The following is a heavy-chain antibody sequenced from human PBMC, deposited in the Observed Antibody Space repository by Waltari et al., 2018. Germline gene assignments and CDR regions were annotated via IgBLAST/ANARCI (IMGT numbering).Heavy chain of an antibody. CDR2: IWFDGGQT. D-gene: IGHD3-10*01. CDR3: AKDAFGNTYVDH. J-gene: IGHJ4*02. CDR1: GLSLSRYG. Sequence: QAQLVESGGGVVQPGMSLRLTCTGTGLSLSRYGMHWVRQAPGKGLEWVALIWFDGGQTYYADSVRGRFTISRDNSKNTLYLDMNSLKLNDTAIYYCAKDAFGNTYVDHWGQGTLVTVAS. V-gene: IGHV3-33*06.